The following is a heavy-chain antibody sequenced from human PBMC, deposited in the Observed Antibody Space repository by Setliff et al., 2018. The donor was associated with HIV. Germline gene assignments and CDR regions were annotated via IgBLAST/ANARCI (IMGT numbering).Heavy chain of an antibody. J-gene: IGHJ4*02. CDR3: ARAGDSRAYYSLDS. Sequence: PSETLSLTCNVSAGSFTSGSYYWGWIRQPPGKGLEWIGSFHYSGGTSYNPSLRSRVTISVDTSKNQFSLKLSSVTAADTAMYYCARAGDSRAYYSLDSWGQGTLVTVSS. CDR1: AGSFTSGSYY. D-gene: IGHD3-22*01. V-gene: IGHV4-39*01. CDR2: FHYSGGT.